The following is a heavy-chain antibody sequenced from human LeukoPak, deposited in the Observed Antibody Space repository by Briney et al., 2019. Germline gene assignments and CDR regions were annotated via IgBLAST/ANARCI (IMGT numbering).Heavy chain of an antibody. J-gene: IGHJ3*02. CDR2: IYPGDSDT. Sequence: GESLKISCKGSGYSFTSYWIAWVRQMPGKGLERMGIIYPGDSDTRYSPSFQGQVTISADKSISTAYLQWSSLKASDTATYYCARAGSYDAFDIWGQGTVVTVSS. CDR3: ARAGSYDAFDI. CDR1: GYSFTSYW. V-gene: IGHV5-51*01. D-gene: IGHD2-15*01.